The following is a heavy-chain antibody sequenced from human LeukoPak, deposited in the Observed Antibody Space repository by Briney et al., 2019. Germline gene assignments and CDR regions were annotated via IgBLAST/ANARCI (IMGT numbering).Heavy chain of an antibody. D-gene: IGHD3-10*01. V-gene: IGHV1-24*01. Sequence: GASVEVSCKVSGYILSQLSIHWVRQTPGKGLEWMGGFDPRGGGKIYAQTLQGRVSMTEGTSTNTAYMALGSLTSDDTAIYYCTTEHYRGSGTLAYWGQGTLVTVSS. CDR2: FDPRGGGK. CDR1: GYILSQLS. J-gene: IGHJ4*02. CDR3: TTEHYRGSGTLAY.